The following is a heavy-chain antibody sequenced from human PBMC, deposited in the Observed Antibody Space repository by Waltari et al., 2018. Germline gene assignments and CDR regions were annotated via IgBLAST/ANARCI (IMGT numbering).Heavy chain of an antibody. D-gene: IGHD6-25*01. V-gene: IGHV4-38-2*02. J-gene: IGHJ4*02. CDR2: IYHTGSS. CDR3: AEEGNTTAGLFDS. Sequence: QVLLRESGPGLVRSSETLSLTCTVSGHSVNNDFYWAWIRQSPGGGLEWIASIYHTGSSHYNSSLKSRVSISTDMSTKQFFLTLTHLTAADTAVYYCAEEGNTTAGLFDSWGQGTLVTVSS. CDR1: GHSVNNDFY.